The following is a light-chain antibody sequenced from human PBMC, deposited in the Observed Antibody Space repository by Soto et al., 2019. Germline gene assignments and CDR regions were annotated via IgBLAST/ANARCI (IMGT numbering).Light chain of an antibody. CDR3: QPYKSYSLWT. CDR1: QSVSTY. Sequence: EIVLTQSPATLSLSPGERATLSCRASQSVSTYVTYLAWYQQKPGQAPRLLIYDASNRATGIPARFSGRGSGTEFTLTISSLQPDDFAIYYCQPYKSYSLWTFGQGTKVDIK. V-gene: IGKV3-11*01. CDR2: DAS. J-gene: IGKJ1*01.